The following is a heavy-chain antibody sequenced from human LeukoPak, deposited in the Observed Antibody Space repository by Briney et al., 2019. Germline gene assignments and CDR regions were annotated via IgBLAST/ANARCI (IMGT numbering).Heavy chain of an antibody. CDR2: MNSDGGST. Sequence: GRSLRLSCAASGFTVSMYWMHWVRQAAGKGRGWLSRMNSDGGSTSYAPSGKGRFTIARDNAKNTLCLQMNSLRADDTAIYYCARALAVATTGGFDPWGQGTLATVPS. D-gene: IGHD6-19*01. CDR3: ARALAVATTGGFDP. CDR1: GFTVSMYW. V-gene: IGHV3-74*01. J-gene: IGHJ5*02.